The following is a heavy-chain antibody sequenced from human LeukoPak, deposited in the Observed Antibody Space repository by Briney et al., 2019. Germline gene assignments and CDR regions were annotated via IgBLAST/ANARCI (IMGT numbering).Heavy chain of an antibody. J-gene: IGHJ4*02. CDR1: GFAFSDSR. V-gene: IGHV3-74*01. CDR2: ITGDGSST. Sequence: GGSLRLSCVASGFAFSDSRMHWVRHAPGKGLEWVSRITGDGSSTAYASPVKGRFTVSRDNARTTLYLQMNSLRVEDTAVYFCAKSRRDFWGQGTLVTVSS. CDR3: AKSRRDF.